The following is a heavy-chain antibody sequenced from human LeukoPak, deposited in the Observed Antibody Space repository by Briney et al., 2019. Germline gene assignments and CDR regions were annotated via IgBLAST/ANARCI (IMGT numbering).Heavy chain of an antibody. CDR3: ARDTGSSWYQSYHYGMDV. Sequence: PGGSLRLSCAASGFTVSSNYMSWVRQAPGKGLEWVSVIYSGGSTYYADSVKGRFTISRDNSKNTLYLQMNSLRAEDTAVYYCARDTGSSWYQSYHYGMDVWGQGTTVTVSS. CDR2: IYSGGST. CDR1: GFTVSSNY. V-gene: IGHV3-66*01. J-gene: IGHJ6*02. D-gene: IGHD6-13*01.